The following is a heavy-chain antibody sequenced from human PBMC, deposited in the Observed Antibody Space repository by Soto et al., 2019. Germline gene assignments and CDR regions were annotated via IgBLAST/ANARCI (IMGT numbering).Heavy chain of an antibody. V-gene: IGHV3-7*01. J-gene: IGHJ4*02. CDR1: GFTFSSYW. CDR3: ASGKQLAPYYFDY. CDR2: IKQDGSEK. D-gene: IGHD6-13*01. Sequence: GGSLRLSCAASGFTFSSYWMSWVRQAPGKGLEWVANIKQDGSEKYYVDSVKGRFTISRDNAKNSLYLQMNSLRAEDTAVYYCASGKQLAPYYFDYWGQGTLVTVS.